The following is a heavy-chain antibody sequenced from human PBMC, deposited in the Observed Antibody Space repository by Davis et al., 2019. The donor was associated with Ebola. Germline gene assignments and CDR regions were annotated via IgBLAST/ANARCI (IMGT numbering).Heavy chain of an antibody. V-gene: IGHV4-34*01. CDR1: GGSFSGYY. D-gene: IGHD2-2*01. J-gene: IGHJ4*02. CDR2: INHSGST. Sequence: MPSETLSLTCAVYGGSFSGYYWSWIRQPPGKGLEWSGEINHSGSTNYNPSLKSRVTISVDTSKNQFSLKLSSVTAADTAVYYCARGIGDIVVVPAQSSNEYYFDYWGQGTLVTVSS. CDR3: ARGIGDIVVVPAQSSNEYYFDY.